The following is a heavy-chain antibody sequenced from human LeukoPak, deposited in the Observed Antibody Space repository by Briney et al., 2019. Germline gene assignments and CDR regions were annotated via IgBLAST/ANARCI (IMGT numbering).Heavy chain of an antibody. J-gene: IGHJ4*02. CDR2: INPIFGTA. CDR3: ARGGPQGGWSLDY. V-gene: IGHV1-69*06. D-gene: IGHD6-19*01. CDR1: GYTFTGYY. Sequence: ASVKVSCKASGYTFTGYYMHWVRQAPGQGLEWMGWINPIFGTANYAQKFQGRVTITADKSTSTAYMELSSLRSEDAAVYYCARGGPQGGWSLDYWGQGTLVTVSS.